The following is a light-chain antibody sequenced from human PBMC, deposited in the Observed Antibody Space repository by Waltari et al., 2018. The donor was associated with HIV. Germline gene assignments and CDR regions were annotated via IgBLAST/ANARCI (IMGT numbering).Light chain of an antibody. CDR2: GAS. CDR3: QQSYTTPPWT. CDR1: QSISNY. V-gene: IGKV1-39*01. Sequence: DIQMTQSPSSLPAYVGDRVTITCRASQSISNYLNWYQQKPGKAPSLLIYGASRLQSGVPSRFSGSGSGTDFTLTISSLQAEDFATYYCQQSYTTPPWTFGQGTKVEI. J-gene: IGKJ1*01.